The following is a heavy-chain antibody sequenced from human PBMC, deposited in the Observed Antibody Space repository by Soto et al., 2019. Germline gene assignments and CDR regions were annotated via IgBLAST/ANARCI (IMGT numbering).Heavy chain of an antibody. CDR1: GYTFTSYA. Sequence: ASVKVSCKASGYTFTSYAMHWVRQAPGQRLEWMGWINAGNGNTKYSQKFQGRVTITRDTSASTAYMELSSLRSEDTAVYYCARDRAGAPFWYFDYWGQGTLVTVSS. CDR3: ARDRAGAPFWYFDY. CDR2: INAGNGNT. J-gene: IGHJ4*02. D-gene: IGHD3-3*01. V-gene: IGHV1-3*01.